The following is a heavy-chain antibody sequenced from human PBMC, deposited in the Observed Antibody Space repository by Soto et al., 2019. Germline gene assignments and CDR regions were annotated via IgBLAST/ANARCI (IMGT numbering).Heavy chain of an antibody. J-gene: IGHJ5*01. D-gene: IGHD3-10*01. Sequence: QITLQESGPTLVKPTQTLTLTCTFSGFSLSTSGVGVGWIRQPPEKALEWLALIYWDDDKRYSPSLKSRLPIPKDTSKNQVVLTMTTMDPVDTATYYCADGAEGSNWYDYWGQGTLVTVSS. CDR2: IYWDDDK. V-gene: IGHV2-5*02. CDR1: GFSLSTSGVG. CDR3: ADGAEGSNWYDY.